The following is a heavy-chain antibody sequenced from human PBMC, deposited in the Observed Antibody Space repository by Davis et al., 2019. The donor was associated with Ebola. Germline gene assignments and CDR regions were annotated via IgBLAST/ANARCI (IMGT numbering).Heavy chain of an antibody. D-gene: IGHD1-7*01. CDR2: ISSSSSYI. Sequence: GESLKIPRAASGLTVSYNYMNWVRQAPGKGLEWVSSISSSSSYIYYADSVKGRFTISRDNAKNSLFLQVNSLRAKDTALYYCARAGNYASPHHFDYWGQGSLVTVSS. CDR1: GLTVSYNY. CDR3: ARAGNYASPHHFDY. V-gene: IGHV3-21*01. J-gene: IGHJ4*02.